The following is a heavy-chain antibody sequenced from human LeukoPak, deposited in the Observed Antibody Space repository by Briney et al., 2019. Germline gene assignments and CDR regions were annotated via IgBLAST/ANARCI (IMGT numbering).Heavy chain of an antibody. D-gene: IGHD3-10*02. CDR3: AELGITMIGGV. J-gene: IGHJ6*04. Sequence: GGSLRLSCAVSGITFSNHGMNWVRQAPGRGLEWGSYISSSGSTIYYADSVKGRFTISGDNAKNSLYLQMNSLRAEDTAVYYCAELGITMIGGVWGKGTTVTISS. CDR2: ISSSGSTI. V-gene: IGHV3-48*04. CDR1: GITFSNHG.